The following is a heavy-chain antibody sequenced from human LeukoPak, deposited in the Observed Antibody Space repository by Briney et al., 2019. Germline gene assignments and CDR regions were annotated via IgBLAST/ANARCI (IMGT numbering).Heavy chain of an antibody. V-gene: IGHV1-2*02. CDR1: GYTFTGYY. J-gene: IGHJ4*02. D-gene: IGHD5-12*01. Sequence: ASVKVSCKASGYTFTGYYMHWVRQAPGQGFEWMGWINPKSGSTNYAQKFQGSVTMTRDTSISTAYMELSRLRSDDTAVYYCTSSLEATILWGQGTLVTVSS. CDR3: TSSLEATIL. CDR2: INPKSGST.